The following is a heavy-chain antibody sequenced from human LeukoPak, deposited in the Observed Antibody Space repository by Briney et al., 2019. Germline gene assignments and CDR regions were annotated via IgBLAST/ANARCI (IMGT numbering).Heavy chain of an antibody. D-gene: IGHD5-18*01. Sequence: ASVKVSCKASGYSFTNYGISWVRQAPGQGLEWMGWISTYNRNAKYAEKFQGRVTMTTDTSTSTAYIDLRSLRSDDTATYYCARADTSMITPQNAFDLWGQGTVVTVSS. J-gene: IGHJ3*01. V-gene: IGHV1-18*01. CDR1: GYSFTNYG. CDR3: ARADTSMITPQNAFDL. CDR2: ISTYNRNA.